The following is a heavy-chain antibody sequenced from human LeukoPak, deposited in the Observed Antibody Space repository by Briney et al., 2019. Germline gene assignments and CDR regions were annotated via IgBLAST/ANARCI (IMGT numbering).Heavy chain of an antibody. CDR1: GFTFSSYA. D-gene: IGHD2-2*01. Sequence: PGGSLRLSCAASGFTFSSYAMTWVRQAPWKGLEWVSSISSGGATYYADSVKGRFTISRDNSKNTLYLQMNSLRAEDTAEYYCAKDPPAYTSTWFDPWGQGTLVTVSS. CDR3: AKDPPAYTSTWFDP. J-gene: IGHJ5*02. CDR2: ISSGGAT. V-gene: IGHV3-23*01.